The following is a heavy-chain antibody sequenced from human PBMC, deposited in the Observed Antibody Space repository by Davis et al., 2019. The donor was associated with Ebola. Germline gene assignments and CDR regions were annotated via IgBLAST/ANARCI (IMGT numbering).Heavy chain of an antibody. Sequence: AASVKVSCKASGYTFTSYYMHWVRQAPAQGLEWMGVINPSGGSTSYAQKFKGRVTMTRDTSTSTVYMVLRSLRSDDTAVYYCARDLSPKGFDYWGQGTLVTVSS. V-gene: IGHV1-46*01. CDR3: ARDLSPKGFDY. CDR2: INPSGGST. D-gene: IGHD3-3*02. CDR1: GYTFTSYY. J-gene: IGHJ4*02.